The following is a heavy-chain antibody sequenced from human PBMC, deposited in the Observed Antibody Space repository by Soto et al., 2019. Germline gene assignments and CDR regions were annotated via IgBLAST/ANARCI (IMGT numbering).Heavy chain of an antibody. D-gene: IGHD5-18*01. CDR2: INYSGST. CDR1: GASVDSAGYF. V-gene: IGHV4-31*03. CDR3: ARGTGLSYTYGIDD. Sequence: SETLSLTCTVSGASVDSAGYFWTWIRQRPGKGLEWIGHINYSGSTDHTPSLRSRLMVSIDTSKNQYSLKLNSVTAADTAIYYCARGTGLSYTYGIDDWGQGTLVTVSS. J-gene: IGHJ1*01.